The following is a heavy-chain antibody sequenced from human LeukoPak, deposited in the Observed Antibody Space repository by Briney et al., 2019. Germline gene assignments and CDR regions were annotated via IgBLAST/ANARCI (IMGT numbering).Heavy chain of an antibody. D-gene: IGHD1-1*01. Sequence: SETLSLTCTVSGGSVSSGSYYWSWIRQPPGKGLEWIGYIYYSGSTNYKPSLKGRVTISVDTSKNQFSLKLSSVTAADTAVYYWARAVGNGLLDYWGQGTLVTVSS. V-gene: IGHV4-61*01. J-gene: IGHJ4*02. CDR1: GGSVSSGSYY. CDR3: ARAVGNGLLDY. CDR2: IYYSGST.